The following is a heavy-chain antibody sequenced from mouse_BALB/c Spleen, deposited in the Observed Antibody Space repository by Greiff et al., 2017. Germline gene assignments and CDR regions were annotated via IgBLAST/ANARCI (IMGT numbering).Heavy chain of an antibody. J-gene: IGHJ4*01. Sequence: VMLVESGPGLVAPSQSLSITCTVSGFSLTGYGVNWVRQPPGKGLEWLGMIWGDGSTDYSSALKSRLSISKDNSKSQVFLKMNSLQTDDTARYYCAREGNYDYPLAMDYWGQGTSVTGSS. D-gene: IGHD2-4*01. CDR1: GFSLTGYG. CDR3: AREGNYDYPLAMDY. CDR2: IWGDGST. V-gene: IGHV2-6-7*01.